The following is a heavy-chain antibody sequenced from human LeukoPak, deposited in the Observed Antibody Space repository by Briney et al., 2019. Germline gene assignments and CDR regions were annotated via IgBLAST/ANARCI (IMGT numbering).Heavy chain of an antibody. J-gene: IGHJ4*02. CDR2: INGDGSTT. D-gene: IGHD3-10*01. Sequence: GGSLRLSCAASGFTFSTYWMHWVRQAPGKGPLWVSHINGDGSTTNYADSVKGRFIISRDNAKNTLYLQMNSLRAEDTAVYYCAEAASVRGVSYWGQGTLVTVSS. CDR1: GFTFSTYW. V-gene: IGHV3-74*01. CDR3: AEAASVRGVSY.